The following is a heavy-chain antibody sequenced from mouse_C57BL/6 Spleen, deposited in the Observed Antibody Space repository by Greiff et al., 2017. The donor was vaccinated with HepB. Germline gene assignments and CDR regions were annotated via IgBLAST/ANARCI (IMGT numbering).Heavy chain of an antibody. CDR1: GFTFSSYT. J-gene: IGHJ4*01. CDR2: ISGGGGNT. Sequence: EVKLMESGGGLVKPGGSLKLSCAASGFTFSSYTMSWVRQTPEKRLEWVATISGGGGNTYYPDSVKGRFTISRDNAKNTLYLQMSSLRSEDTALYYCARQGQLRLRDAMDYWGQGTSVTVSS. V-gene: IGHV5-9*01. CDR3: ARQGQLRLRDAMDY. D-gene: IGHD3-2*02.